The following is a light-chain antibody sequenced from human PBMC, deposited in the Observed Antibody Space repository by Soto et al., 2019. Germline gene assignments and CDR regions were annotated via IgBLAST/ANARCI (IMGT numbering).Light chain of an antibody. CDR1: QSVSNN. CDR2: DAS. V-gene: IGKV3-15*01. J-gene: IGKJ1*01. Sequence: ILMKQSPATLSVSPGERATLSCRASQSVSNNLAWYQQKPCQAPRLLIYDASTRATGIPARFSGSGSGTAFTLTISGRQSADFAVSYCQQYNNWPPWTFGQGTKVEIK. CDR3: QQYNNWPPWT.